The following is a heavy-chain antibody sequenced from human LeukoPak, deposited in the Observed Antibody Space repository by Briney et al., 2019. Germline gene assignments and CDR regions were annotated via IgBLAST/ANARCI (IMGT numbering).Heavy chain of an antibody. J-gene: IGHJ4*02. CDR3: VATTYSDYVQFDY. V-gene: IGHV1-2*02. D-gene: IGHD4-17*01. CDR1: GYTFTAYY. CDR2: IKPSTGDT. Sequence: ASVKVSCKTSGYTFTAYYMHWVRQAPGQGLEWMGWIKPSTGDTNYAQNFQGRVAMTRDTSNSTAYMELSRLRSDDTAMYYCVATTYSDYVQFDYWGQGTLVTVSS.